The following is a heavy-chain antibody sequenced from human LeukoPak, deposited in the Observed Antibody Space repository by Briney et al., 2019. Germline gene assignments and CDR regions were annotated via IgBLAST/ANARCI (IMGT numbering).Heavy chain of an antibody. Sequence: GGSLRLSCAASGFTFSSYGMHWVRQAPGKGLEWVAVISYDGSNKYYADSVKGRFTISRDNSKNTLYLQMNSLRAEDTAVYYCARGGFYGNYASSFDYWGQGTLVTVSS. CDR2: ISYDGSNK. J-gene: IGHJ4*02. V-gene: IGHV3-30*03. CDR1: GFTFSSYG. CDR3: ARGGFYGNYASSFDY. D-gene: IGHD4-11*01.